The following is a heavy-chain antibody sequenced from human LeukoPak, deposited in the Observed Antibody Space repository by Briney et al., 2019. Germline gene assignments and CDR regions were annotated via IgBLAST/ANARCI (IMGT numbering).Heavy chain of an antibody. V-gene: IGHV4-34*01. D-gene: IGHD3-9*01. CDR2: INHSGST. CDR1: GGSFSGYY. J-gene: IGHJ5*02. Sequence: PSETLSLTCAVYGGSFSGYYWSWIRQPPGKGLEWIGEINHSGSTNYNPSLKSRVTISVDTSKNQFSLKLSSVTAADTAVYYCAREVILTGYYNVIMDNWFDPWGQGTLVTVSS. CDR3: AREVILTGYYNVIMDNWFDP.